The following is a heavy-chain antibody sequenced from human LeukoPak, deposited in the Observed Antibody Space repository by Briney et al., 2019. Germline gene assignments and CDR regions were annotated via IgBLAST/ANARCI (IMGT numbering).Heavy chain of an antibody. CDR3: ARRPRSSGWYADY. CDR1: GSSFTSYW. J-gene: IGHJ4*02. D-gene: IGHD6-19*01. Sequence: GESLKISCKGSGSSFTSYWIGWVRQMPGKGLEWMGIIYPGDSDTRYSPSFQGQVTISADKSISTAYLQWSSLKASDTAMYYCARRPRSSGWYADYWGQGTLVTVSS. V-gene: IGHV5-51*01. CDR2: IYPGDSDT.